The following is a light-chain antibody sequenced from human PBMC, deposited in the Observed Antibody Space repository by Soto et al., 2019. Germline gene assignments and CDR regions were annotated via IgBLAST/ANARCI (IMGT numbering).Light chain of an antibody. CDR1: QPISSY. CDR2: AAS. J-gene: IGKJ4*01. CDR3: QQSYYTPLT. Sequence: IQMPQSPSSLSASVGDRVTITCRSTQPISSYLNWYQQRPGTAPKLLIYAASTLQTGVPPRFSGDRSGADYTLTITSLQPEDSATYFCQQSYYTPLTFGGGTKVEVK. V-gene: IGKV1-39*01.